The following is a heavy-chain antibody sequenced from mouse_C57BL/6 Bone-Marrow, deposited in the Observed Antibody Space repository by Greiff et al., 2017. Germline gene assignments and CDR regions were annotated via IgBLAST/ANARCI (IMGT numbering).Heavy chain of an antibody. D-gene: IGHD1-1*01. Sequence: EVKLVESGGGLVQPGGSLKLSCAASGFTFSDYYMYWVRQTPEKRLEWVAYISNGGGSTYYPDTVKGRFTISRDNSKNTLYLQVSRLKSEDTAMYYCARHGDYYCSSFFAYWGQGTLVTVSA. CDR2: ISNGGGST. V-gene: IGHV5-12*01. CDR3: ARHGDYYCSSFFAY. CDR1: GFTFSDYY. J-gene: IGHJ3*01.